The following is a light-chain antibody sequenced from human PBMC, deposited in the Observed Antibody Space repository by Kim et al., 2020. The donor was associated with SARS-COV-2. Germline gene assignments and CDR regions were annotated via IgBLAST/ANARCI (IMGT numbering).Light chain of an antibody. CDR3: SSYTSSSTL. Sequence: PGRSITIPCTGTSSDVGGYNYVSRYQQHPGNAPKLMIYDVSNRPSGVSNRFSGSKSGNTASLTISGLQAEDEADYYCSSYTSSSTLFGGGTKLTVL. CDR2: DVS. J-gene: IGLJ3*02. CDR1: SSDVGGYNY. V-gene: IGLV2-14*03.